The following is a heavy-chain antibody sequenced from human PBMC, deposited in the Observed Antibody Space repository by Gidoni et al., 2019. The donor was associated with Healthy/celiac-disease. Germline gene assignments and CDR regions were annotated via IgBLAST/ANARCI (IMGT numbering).Heavy chain of an antibody. D-gene: IGHD3-10*01. CDR1: GFTFDDYA. J-gene: IGHJ5*02. CDR2: ISWNSASI. Sequence: EVQLVEAGGGLVQPVRSLRLSCAASGFTFDDYAMHWVRQAPGKGLEWVSGISWNSASIGYADSVKGRFTISRDNAKNSLYLQMNSLRAEDTALYSCAKVGGVAGPGDNWFDPWGQGTLVTVSS. V-gene: IGHV3-9*01. CDR3: AKVGGVAGPGDNWFDP.